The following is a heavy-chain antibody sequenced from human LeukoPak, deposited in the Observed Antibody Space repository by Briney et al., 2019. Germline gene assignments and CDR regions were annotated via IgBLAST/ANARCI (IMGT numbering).Heavy chain of an antibody. Sequence: GGSLRLSCAASGFTFSGYWMHWVRQAPGKGLAWVSVIRSDGSITTYADSVKGRFTISRDTAKSTLYLQMNSLRAEDTAVYYCARDGRSGNFDKWGQGTLVSVSS. CDR2: IRSDGSIT. V-gene: IGHV3-74*01. CDR1: GFTFSGYW. D-gene: IGHD1-26*01. CDR3: ARDGRSGNFDK. J-gene: IGHJ4*02.